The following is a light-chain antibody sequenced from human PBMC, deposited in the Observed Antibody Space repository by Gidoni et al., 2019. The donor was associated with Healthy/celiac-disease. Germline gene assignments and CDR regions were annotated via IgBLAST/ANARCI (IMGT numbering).Light chain of an antibody. CDR1: SSNIGAGYD. J-gene: IGLJ2*01. V-gene: IGLV1-40*01. CDR3: QSYDSSLSGSGV. CDR2: GNS. Sequence: QSVLTQPPSVSGAPGQMVPISCTGSSSNIGAGYDVHWYQQLPGTAPKLLIYGNSNRPSGVPDRFSGSKSGTSASLAITGLQAEDEADYYCQSYDSSLSGSGVFGGGTKLTVL.